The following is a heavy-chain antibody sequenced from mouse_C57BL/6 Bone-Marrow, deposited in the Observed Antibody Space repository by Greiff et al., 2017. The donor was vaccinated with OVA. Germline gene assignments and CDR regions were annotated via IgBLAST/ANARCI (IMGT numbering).Heavy chain of an antibody. V-gene: IGHV5-4*01. CDR2: ISDGGSYT. CDR3: ARDDGYYDYFDY. J-gene: IGHJ2*01. Sequence: EVKVVESGGGLVKPGGSLKLSCAASGFTFSSYAMSWVRQTPEKRLEWVATISDGGSYTYYPDNVKGRFTISRDNAKNNLYLQMSHLKSEDTAMYYCARDDGYYDYFDYWGQGTTLTVSS. CDR1: GFTFSSYA. D-gene: IGHD2-3*01.